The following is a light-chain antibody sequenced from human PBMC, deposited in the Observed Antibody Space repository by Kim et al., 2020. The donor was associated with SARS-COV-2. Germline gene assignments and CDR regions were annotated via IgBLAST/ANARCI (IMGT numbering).Light chain of an antibody. CDR1: SSDVGGYNY. CDR3: SSYTSSSTFYV. Sequence: QSVLTQPASVSGSPGQSITISCTGTSSDVGGYNYVSWYQQHPGKAPKLMIYDVSKRPSGVSNRFSASKSGNTASLTISGLQAEDEADFYCSSYTSSSTFYVFGTGTKVTVL. V-gene: IGLV2-14*01. J-gene: IGLJ1*01. CDR2: DVS.